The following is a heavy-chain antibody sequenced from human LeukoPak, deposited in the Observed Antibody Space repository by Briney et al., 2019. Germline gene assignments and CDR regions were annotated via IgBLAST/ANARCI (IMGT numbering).Heavy chain of an antibody. D-gene: IGHD3-16*01. Sequence: PGGSLRLSCAASGFTFSSYAMHWVRQAPGKGLEYVSAISSNGGSTYYANSVKGRFTISRDNSPNTLYQQMTRLRGGDTAVYYCAKGGGMGHLKYYYYYMDVWGKGTTVTVSS. CDR2: ISSNGGST. CDR3: AKGGGMGHLKYYYYYMDV. V-gene: IGHV3-64*01. J-gene: IGHJ6*03. CDR1: GFTFSSYA.